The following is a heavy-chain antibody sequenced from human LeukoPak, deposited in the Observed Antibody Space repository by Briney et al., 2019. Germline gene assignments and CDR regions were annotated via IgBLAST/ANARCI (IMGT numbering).Heavy chain of an antibody. V-gene: IGHV3-30*18. CDR2: ISYDGSNK. J-gene: IGHJ4*02. CDR1: RFTFSSYG. D-gene: IGHD3-22*01. CDR3: AKIGVRTYYYDSSGYFRDY. Sequence: GGSLRLSCAASRFTFSSYGMHWVRQAPGKGLEWVAVISYDGSNKYYADSVKGRFTISRENSKTTLYLHMNSMRAEYTAVYYCAKIGVRTYYYDSSGYFRDYWGQGTLVTVSS.